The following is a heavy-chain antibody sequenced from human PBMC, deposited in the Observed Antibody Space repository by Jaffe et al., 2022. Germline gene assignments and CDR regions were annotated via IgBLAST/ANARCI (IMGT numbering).Heavy chain of an antibody. V-gene: IGHV3-30*18. CDR1: GFMFSHYG. D-gene: IGHD3-10*02. J-gene: IGHJ4*02. CDR2: ISSDGSNE. CDR3: AKDLDVPGAQRWGFDY. Sequence: QVQLVESGGGVVQPGRSLRLSCAASGFMFSHYGMHWVRQTPGKGLEWVAAISSDGSNEYYADSVKGRSTISRDSSKSTLYLQMNSLRPEDTAVYYCAKDLDVPGAQRWGFDYWGQGTLVTVSS.